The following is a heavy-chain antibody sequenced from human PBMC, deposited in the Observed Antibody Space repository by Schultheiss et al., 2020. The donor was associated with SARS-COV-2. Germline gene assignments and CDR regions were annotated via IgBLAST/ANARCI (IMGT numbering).Heavy chain of an antibody. Sequence: ASVKVSCKASGYTFTSYFLHWVRQAPGQGLEWMGIINPSGGSTNYAQKFQGRVTMTRDTSTNTVYMELSSLRSEDTAVYFCARALRGAIYFDYWGQGTLVTVSS. J-gene: IGHJ4*02. CDR2: INPSGGST. D-gene: IGHD3-10*01. CDR1: GYTFTSYF. CDR3: ARALRGAIYFDY. V-gene: IGHV1-46*01.